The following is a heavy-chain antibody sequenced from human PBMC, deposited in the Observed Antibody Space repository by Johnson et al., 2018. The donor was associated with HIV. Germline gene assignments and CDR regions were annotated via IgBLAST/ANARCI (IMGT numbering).Heavy chain of an antibody. D-gene: IGHD2-15*01. Sequence: VQLVESGGGVVQPGRSLRLSCAASGFIFSDYAMHWVRLAPGKGLEWVAVTSYDEIKKNYADSVKGRFTISRDNSKNTLYLQMNSLRIEDTAVYYWARDLGSLEDAFDIWGQGTMVTVSS. V-gene: IGHV3-30*04. CDR2: TSYDEIKK. CDR1: GFIFSDYA. CDR3: ARDLGSLEDAFDI. J-gene: IGHJ3*02.